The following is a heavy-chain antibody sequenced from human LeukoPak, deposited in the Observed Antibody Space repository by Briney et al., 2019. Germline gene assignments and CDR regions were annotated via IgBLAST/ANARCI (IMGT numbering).Heavy chain of an antibody. V-gene: IGHV3-30*11. CDR2: MSTYGSLQ. CDR1: GFTFSNYA. CDR3: GRQVAPGQWLVNL. D-gene: IGHD6-19*01. Sequence: GGSLRLSCVASGFTFSNYAIHWVRRPPGKGLEWVTLMSTYGSLQYYANSVKGRFTISRENYKSTLFLQMKSLSAAEKAVYYCGRQVAPGQWLVNLWGQGSLVTVSS. J-gene: IGHJ5*02.